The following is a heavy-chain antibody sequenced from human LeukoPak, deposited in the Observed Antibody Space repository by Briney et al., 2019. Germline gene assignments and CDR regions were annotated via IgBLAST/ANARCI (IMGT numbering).Heavy chain of an antibody. CDR1: GYTFTSYA. CDR2: INTNTGNP. J-gene: IGHJ4*02. Sequence: ASVKVSCKASGYTFTSYAMNWVRQAPGQGLEWMGWINTNTGNPTYAQGFTGRFVFSLDTSVSTAYLQISSLKAEDAAVYYCARFARYSGSYVIDYWGQGTLVTVSS. V-gene: IGHV7-4-1*02. CDR3: ARFARYSGSYVIDY. D-gene: IGHD1-26*01.